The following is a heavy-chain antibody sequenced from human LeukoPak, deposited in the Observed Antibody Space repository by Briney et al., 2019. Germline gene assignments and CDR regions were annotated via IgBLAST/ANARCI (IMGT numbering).Heavy chain of an antibody. CDR3: ARARRDSGFYRIDY. J-gene: IGHJ4*02. Sequence: SETLSLTCGVYGGSFSGYYWSWVRQPPGKGLEWLGEINHSGSANYNPSPNRRVTISVDTSKNQFSLRLSAVTVADPAVYYCARARRDSGFYRIDYWGQGALVIVSS. V-gene: IGHV4-34*01. CDR2: INHSGSA. D-gene: IGHD2/OR15-2a*01. CDR1: GGSFSGYY.